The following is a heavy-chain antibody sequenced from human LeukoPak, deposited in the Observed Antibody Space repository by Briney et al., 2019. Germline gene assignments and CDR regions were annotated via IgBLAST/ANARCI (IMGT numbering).Heavy chain of an antibody. J-gene: IGHJ5*02. V-gene: IGHV3-15*01. D-gene: IGHD3-22*01. CDR3: TTDRYYFDP. CDR2: IKSNNDGGTA. CDR1: GLTFTTAW. Sequence: PGGSLRLSYTASGLTFTTAWMSWVRQAPGKGLEWVGRIKSNNDGGTADFGAPVKDRFTMSRDDSRNTFYLQMNSLRTDDTAVYYCTTDRYYFDPWGQGTLVTVSS.